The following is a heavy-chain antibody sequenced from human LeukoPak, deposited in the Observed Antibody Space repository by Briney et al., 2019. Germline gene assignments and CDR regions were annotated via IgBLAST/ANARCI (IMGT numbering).Heavy chain of an antibody. CDR2: ISWNSGSI. D-gene: IGHD4-17*01. Sequence: GGSLRLSCAASGFTFDDYAMHWVRQAPGKGLEWVSGISWNSGSIGYADSVKGRFTISRDNAKNSLYLQMNSLRAEDTALYYCAKFNGGYPIFDYWGQGTLVTVSS. CDR3: AKFNGGYPIFDY. V-gene: IGHV3-9*01. J-gene: IGHJ4*02. CDR1: GFTFDDYA.